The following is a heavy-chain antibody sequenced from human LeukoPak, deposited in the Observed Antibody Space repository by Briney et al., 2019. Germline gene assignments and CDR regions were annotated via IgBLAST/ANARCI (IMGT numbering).Heavy chain of an antibody. CDR1: GFIFSNYA. Sequence: PGGPLGLSCVGSGFIFSNYAMNWVRQAPGKGLEWVSTISAAGDVTYHADSVKGRFTISRDNSKNKLFMQMNSLRAEDTAVYYCAKKRGETGDYFDYWGQGTLVTVSS. J-gene: IGHJ4*02. CDR2: ISAAGDVT. V-gene: IGHV3-23*01. D-gene: IGHD7-27*01. CDR3: AKKRGETGDYFDY.